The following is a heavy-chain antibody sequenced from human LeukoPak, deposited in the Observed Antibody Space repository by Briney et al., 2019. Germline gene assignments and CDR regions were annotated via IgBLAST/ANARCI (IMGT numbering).Heavy chain of an antibody. J-gene: IGHJ4*02. Sequence: GVSLRLSCAASGFTFSTYGMHWVRQAPGKGLEWVAFTRYDGSNKYYADSVKGRFTISRDNSKNTLYLQMNSLRAEDTAVYYCAKVGLVAARPNNFDYWGQGTLVTVSS. D-gene: IGHD6-6*01. CDR1: GFTFSTYG. CDR3: AKVGLVAARPNNFDY. V-gene: IGHV3-30*02. CDR2: TRYDGSNK.